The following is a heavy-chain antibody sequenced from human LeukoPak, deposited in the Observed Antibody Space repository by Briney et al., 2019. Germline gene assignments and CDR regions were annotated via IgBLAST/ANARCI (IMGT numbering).Heavy chain of an antibody. D-gene: IGHD3-10*02. CDR2: ISSSSSTI. CDR1: GFTFSSYG. V-gene: IGHV3-48*04. CDR3: AELGITMIGGV. Sequence: GGSLRLSCAASGFTFSSYGMTWVRQAPGKGLEWVSYISSSSSTIYYADSVKGRFTISRDNAKNSLYLQMNRLRAEDTAVYYCAELGITMIGGVWGKGTTVTISS. J-gene: IGHJ6*04.